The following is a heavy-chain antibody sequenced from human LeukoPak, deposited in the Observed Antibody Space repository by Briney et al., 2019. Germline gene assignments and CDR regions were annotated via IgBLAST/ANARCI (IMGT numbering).Heavy chain of an antibody. J-gene: IGHJ4*02. CDR1: RASISDNY. Sequence: PSETLSLTCTVSRASISDNYWSWSRQPAGKALEWIGRTYTSGDTNYNPSLKSRASVSVDTSKNQFYLSLRYVTAAGTAVYYCTIGGASGSLAHWGPGTLVTVSS. CDR2: TYTSGDT. V-gene: IGHV4-4*07. CDR3: TIGGASGSLAH. D-gene: IGHD6-13*01.